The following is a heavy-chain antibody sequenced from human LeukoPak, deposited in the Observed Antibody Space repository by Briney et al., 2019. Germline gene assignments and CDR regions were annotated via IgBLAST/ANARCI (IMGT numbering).Heavy chain of an antibody. CDR3: ARDCGYGPGSYCFYYMDV. V-gene: IGHV1-18*01. J-gene: IGHJ6*03. Sequence: GASVKVSCKASGYTFTSYGISWVRQAPGQGLEWMGWISAYNGDTNSAQKLQGRVILTTDTSTNTAYMELTSLRSDDTAVYYCARDCGYGPGSYCFYYMDVWGKGTTVTVSS. CDR2: ISAYNGDT. CDR1: GYTFTSYG. D-gene: IGHD3-10*01.